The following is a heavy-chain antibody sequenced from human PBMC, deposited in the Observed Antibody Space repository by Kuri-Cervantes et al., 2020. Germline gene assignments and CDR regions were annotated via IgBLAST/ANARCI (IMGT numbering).Heavy chain of an antibody. Sequence: SDTLSLTCIVSGGSISSSSYYWGWIRQPPGKGLEWIGSIYYSGNTNYNPSLRNRVTISIDTSKNQFSLKLSSVTAADTAVNYCARTRPHVDYWGQGTLVTVSS. V-gene: IGHV4-39*01. CDR3: ARTRPHVDY. CDR1: GGSISSSSYY. J-gene: IGHJ4*02. CDR2: IYYSGNT.